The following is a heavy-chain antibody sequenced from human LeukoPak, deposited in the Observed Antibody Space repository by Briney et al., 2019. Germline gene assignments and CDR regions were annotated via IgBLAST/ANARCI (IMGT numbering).Heavy chain of an antibody. CDR3: ARHLEVAGNSLWADP. CDR2: IYHSGST. CDR1: GVSINSNNW. D-gene: IGHD6-19*01. J-gene: IGHJ5*02. Sequence: SETLSLTCAVSGVSINSNNWWSWVRQPPGKGLEWIGDIYHSGSTKYNPSLKSRVTISVDTSKNQFSLELTSVTAADTAVYYCARHLEVAGNSLWADPWGQGTLVTVSS. V-gene: IGHV4-4*02.